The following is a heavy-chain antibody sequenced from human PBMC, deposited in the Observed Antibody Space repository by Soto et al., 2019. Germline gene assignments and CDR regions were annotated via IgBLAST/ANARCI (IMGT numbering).Heavy chain of an antibody. V-gene: IGHV4-31*03. CDR1: GGSINSGGYY. CDR2: IYYSEST. CDR3: ARAGVMVRAVTEGFDI. D-gene: IGHD3-10*01. J-gene: IGHJ3*02. Sequence: QVQLQESGPGLVKPSQTLSLTITVSGGSINSGGYYWSWIRQHPGKGLEWIGYIYYSESTHYNPSLTSRVTVPVGTSKNQFSLKLGSVTAAATAVYYCARAGVMVRAVTEGFDIWGQGKMVTVSS.